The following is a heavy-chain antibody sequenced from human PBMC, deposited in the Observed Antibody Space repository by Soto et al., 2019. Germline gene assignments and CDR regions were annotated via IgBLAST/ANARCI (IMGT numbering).Heavy chain of an antibody. J-gene: IGHJ5*02. V-gene: IGHV1-3*01. Sequence: QVQLVQSGAEVKKPGASVKVSCKASGYTFTSYAMHWVRQAPGQRLEWMGWINAGNGNTKYSQKFQGRVTITRDTSASTAYMELSSLRSEDTAVYYCAREEAYYDFWSGYEWFDPGGQGTLVTVSS. D-gene: IGHD3-3*01. CDR3: AREEAYYDFWSGYEWFDP. CDR1: GYTFTSYA. CDR2: INAGNGNT.